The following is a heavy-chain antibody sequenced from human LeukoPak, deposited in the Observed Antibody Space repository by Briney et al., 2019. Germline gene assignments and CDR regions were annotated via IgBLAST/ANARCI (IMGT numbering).Heavy chain of an antibody. V-gene: IGHV3-30-3*02. J-gene: IGHJ4*02. CDR1: GFTFSTYA. CDR2: ISYDGSYK. D-gene: IGHD6-19*01. Sequence: GGSLCLSCAAAGFTFSTYAMHWVRQTPGNWLEWVAVISYDGSYKYSADSVKGRFIISRDNSKNTLYLQMYSLRAEDTAVYYCAKSRDWYVGDYWGQGTLVTVSS. CDR3: AKSRDWYVGDY.